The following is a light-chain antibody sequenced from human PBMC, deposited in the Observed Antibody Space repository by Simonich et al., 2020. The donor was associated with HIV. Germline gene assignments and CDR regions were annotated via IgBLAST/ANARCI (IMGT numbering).Light chain of an antibody. J-gene: IGKJ4*01. CDR1: QGISNY. V-gene: IGKV1-27*01. CDR3: QKYSRAPPLT. CDR2: DAY. Sequence: DIQITQSPSSLSASVGDRVTITCRASQGISNYLAWYQQKPGKVPKLLIYDAYTLQSGVPSRFSGSGSGTYFTLTISGLQPEDVATYYCQKYSRAPPLTFGGGTKVEIK.